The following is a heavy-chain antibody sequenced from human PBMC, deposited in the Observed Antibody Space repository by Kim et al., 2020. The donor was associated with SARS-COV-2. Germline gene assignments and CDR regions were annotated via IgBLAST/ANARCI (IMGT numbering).Heavy chain of an antibody. V-gene: IGHV3-30*18. CDR3: AKDHGSSSWPYPYYYYY. CDR2: ISYDGSNK. J-gene: IGHJ6*01. D-gene: IGHD6-13*01. Sequence: GGSLRLSCAASGFTFSSYGMHWVRQAPGKGLEWVAVISYDGSNKYYADSVKGRFTISRDNSKNTLYLQMNSLRAEDTAVYYCAKDHGSSSWPYPYYYYY. CDR1: GFTFSSYG.